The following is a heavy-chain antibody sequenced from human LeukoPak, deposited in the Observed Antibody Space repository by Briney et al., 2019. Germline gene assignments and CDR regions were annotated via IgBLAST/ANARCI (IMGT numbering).Heavy chain of an antibody. CDR1: GYTFSSFY. V-gene: IGHV1-46*01. CDR2: INPTGGST. J-gene: IGHJ4*02. D-gene: IGHD6-19*01. Sequence: ASVKVSGKASGYTFSSFYMHWVRQAPGQGLEWMGIINPTGGSTSYAQKFQGRVTMTTDTSTSTAYMELSSLRSEDTAVYYCARDRPYTGGWRGFDYWGQGTLVTVSS. CDR3: ARDRPYTGGWRGFDY.